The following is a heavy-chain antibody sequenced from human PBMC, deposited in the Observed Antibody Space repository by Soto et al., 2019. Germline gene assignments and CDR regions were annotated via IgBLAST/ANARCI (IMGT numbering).Heavy chain of an antibody. J-gene: IGHJ4*02. CDR2: ISDDGSNT. CDR3: AKDRGSGYYYPFDY. Sequence: PGGSLRLSCAASGFTFGSFAMSWVRQAPGKGLEWVAAISDDGSNTYYADSVKGRFTISRDNSKNTLYLQMNSLRAEDTAVYYCAKDRGSGYYYPFDYWGQGTLVTSPQ. CDR1: GFTFGSFA. D-gene: IGHD3-22*01. V-gene: IGHV3-30-3*01.